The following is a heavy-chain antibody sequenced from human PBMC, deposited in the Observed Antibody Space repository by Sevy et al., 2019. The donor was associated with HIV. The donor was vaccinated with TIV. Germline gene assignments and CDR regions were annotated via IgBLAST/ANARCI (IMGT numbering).Heavy chain of an antibody. CDR1: GFTFSSYW. CDR3: ARDCSSSSCRRGMDI. Sequence: GGSLRLSCAASGFTFSSYWMSWVRQAPGKGLEWVAHIKREGTEKYYVDSVKGRFTISRDNAKNSLYLQMNSLRAEDTAVYYCARDCSSSSCRRGMDIWGQGTTVTVSS. V-gene: IGHV3-7*03. J-gene: IGHJ6*02. CDR2: IKREGTEK. D-gene: IGHD2-2*01.